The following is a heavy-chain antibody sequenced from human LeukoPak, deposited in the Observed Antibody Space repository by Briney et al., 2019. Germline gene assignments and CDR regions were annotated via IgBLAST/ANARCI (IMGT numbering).Heavy chain of an antibody. J-gene: IGHJ5*02. CDR2: ISYDGSNK. CDR1: GFTFSSYG. CDR3: AKDDGYFDWLYKYNWFDP. D-gene: IGHD3-9*01. V-gene: IGHV3-30*18. Sequence: GGSLRLSCAASGFTFSSYGMHWVRQAPGKGLEWVAVISYDGSNKYYADSVKGRFTISRDNSKNTLYLQMNSLRAEDTAVYYCAKDDGYFDWLYKYNWFDPWGQGTLVTVSS.